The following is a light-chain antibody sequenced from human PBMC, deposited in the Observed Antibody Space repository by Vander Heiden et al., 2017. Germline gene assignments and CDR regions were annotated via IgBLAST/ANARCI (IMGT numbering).Light chain of an antibody. CDR2: SNN. J-gene: IGLJ3*02. CDR3: AAWDDSLSGFWV. V-gene: IGLV1-47*02. Sequence: QSVLTQPPSASGTPGQMVTISCSGSSSNIGSNYVYWYQQPPGTAPKLLIFSNNQRPSGGPDRFSGSKSGTSASLAISGLRSEDEADYYCAAWDDSLSGFWVFGGGTKLTVL. CDR1: SSNIGSNY.